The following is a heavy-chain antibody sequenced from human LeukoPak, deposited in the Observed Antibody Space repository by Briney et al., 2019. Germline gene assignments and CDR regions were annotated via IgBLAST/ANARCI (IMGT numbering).Heavy chain of an antibody. J-gene: IGHJ4*02. V-gene: IGHV4-59*01. Sequence: SETLSLTCAVYGGSFSGYFWSWIRQSPGKGLEWIGYIYYSGSTNYNPSLKSRVTISVDTSKNQFSLKLNSVTAADSAVYYCARTRGDYTIDYWGQGTLVTVSS. D-gene: IGHD4-17*01. CDR2: IYYSGST. CDR3: ARTRGDYTIDY. CDR1: GGSFSGYF.